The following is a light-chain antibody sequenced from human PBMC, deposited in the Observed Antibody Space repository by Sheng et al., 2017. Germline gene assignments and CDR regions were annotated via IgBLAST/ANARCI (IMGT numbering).Light chain of an antibody. CDR3: QQSTNWFTWT. CDR1: QTISTY. J-gene: IGKJ1*01. Sequence: EFVLTQSPATLSLSPGETATLFCRASQTISTYLAWYQHKPGQAPRLLIYEASNRASGVPARFSGSGFGTDFTLTISSLEPDDFAVYYCQQSTNWFTWTFGQGTK. V-gene: IGKV3-11*01. CDR2: EAS.